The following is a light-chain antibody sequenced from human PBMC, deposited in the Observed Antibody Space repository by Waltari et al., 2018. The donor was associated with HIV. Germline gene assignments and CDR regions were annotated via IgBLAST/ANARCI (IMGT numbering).Light chain of an antibody. CDR1: YSNIGSNP. CDR2: NND. CDR3: ASWDDKLDGWV. Sequence: QSLLPQPPSASGTPGQRVTISCSGSYSNIGSNPVNWHQQLPGSAPRALIYNNDHRPSGVPDRFSGSKSGTSASLAISGLQSEDQGDYYCASWDDKLDGWVFGGGTRLTVL. J-gene: IGLJ3*02. V-gene: IGLV1-44*01.